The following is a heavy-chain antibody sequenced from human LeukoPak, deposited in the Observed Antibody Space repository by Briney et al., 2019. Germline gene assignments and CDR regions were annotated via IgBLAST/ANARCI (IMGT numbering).Heavy chain of an antibody. CDR2: IYYSGST. J-gene: IGHJ4*02. Sequence: SETLSLACTVSGGSISSYYWSWIRQPPGKGLEWIGYIYYSGSTNYNPSLKSRVTISVDTSKDPFSLKLSSVTAADPPVYYCARVVRGSPPYFDYWGQGTLVTVSS. V-gene: IGHV4-59*01. CDR1: GGSISSYY. CDR3: ARVVRGSPPYFDY. D-gene: IGHD1-26*01.